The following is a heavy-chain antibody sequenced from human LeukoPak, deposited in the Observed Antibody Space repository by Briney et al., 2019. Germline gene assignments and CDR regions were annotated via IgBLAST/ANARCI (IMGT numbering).Heavy chain of an antibody. CDR3: AREVAHSSPGPFDP. J-gene: IGHJ5*02. V-gene: IGHV4-59*01. CDR2: IYYSGST. CDR1: GGSISSYY. Sequence: SETLSLTCTVSGGSISSYYWSWIRQPPGKGLEWIGYIYYSGSTNYNPSLKSRVTISVDTSKNQFSLKLSSVTAADTAVYYCAREVAHSSPGPFDPWGQGTLVTVSS. D-gene: IGHD6-13*01.